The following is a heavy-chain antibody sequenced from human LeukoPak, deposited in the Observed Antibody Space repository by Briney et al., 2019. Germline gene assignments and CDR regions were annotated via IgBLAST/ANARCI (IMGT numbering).Heavy chain of an antibody. V-gene: IGHV1-18*01. CDR2: ISAYNGNT. D-gene: IGHD2-2*01. CDR1: GYTFTSYG. Sequence: ASVKVSCRASGYTFTSYGISWVRQAPGQGLEWMGWISAYNGNTNYAQKLQGRVTMTTDTSTSTAYMELRSLRSDDTAVYYCARDLIVVVPAARVFDPWGQGTLVTVSS. J-gene: IGHJ5*02. CDR3: ARDLIVVVPAARVFDP.